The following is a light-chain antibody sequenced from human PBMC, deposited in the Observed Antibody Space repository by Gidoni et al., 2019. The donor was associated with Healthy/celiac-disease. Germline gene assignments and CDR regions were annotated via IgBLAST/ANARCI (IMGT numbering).Light chain of an antibody. CDR3: QQSYSTPPCS. CDR2: AAS. CDR1: QSISSY. Sequence: DIQMTQSPSSLSASVGDSVTITCRASQSISSYLNWYQQKPGKAPKLLIYAASSLQSGVPSRFSGSGSGTDFTLTISSLQPEDFATYYCQQSYSTPPCSFGQXTKLEIK. V-gene: IGKV1-39*01. J-gene: IGKJ2*04.